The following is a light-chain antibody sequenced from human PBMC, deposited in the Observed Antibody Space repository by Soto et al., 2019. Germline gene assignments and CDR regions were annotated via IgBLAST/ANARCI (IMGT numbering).Light chain of an antibody. CDR1: SSDAGGYNY. CDR2: NVS. V-gene: IGLV2-14*01. Sequence: QSALTQPASVSGSPGQSITISCTGTSSDAGGYNYVSWYQQHPGKAPKLMIYNVSNRPSGVSNRFSGSKSGNTASLTISGLQAEDEGHYYCSSFTSTNTVLFGGGTKVTVL. CDR3: SSFTSTNTVL. J-gene: IGLJ2*01.